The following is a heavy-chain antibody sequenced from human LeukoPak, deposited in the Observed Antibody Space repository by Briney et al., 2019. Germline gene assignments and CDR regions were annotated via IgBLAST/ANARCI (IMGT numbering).Heavy chain of an antibody. D-gene: IGHD3-10*01. J-gene: IGHJ6*03. CDR1: GFTFSSYS. CDR2: ISSSSRYI. CDR3: ARYYYYGSGTPYYYYYMDV. Sequence: GGSLRLPCAASGFTFSSYSMNWVRQAPGKGLEWVSSISSSSRYIYYADSVKGRFTISRDNAKNSLYLQMNSLRAEDTAVYYCARYYYYGSGTPYYYYYMDVWGKGTTVTVSS. V-gene: IGHV3-21*01.